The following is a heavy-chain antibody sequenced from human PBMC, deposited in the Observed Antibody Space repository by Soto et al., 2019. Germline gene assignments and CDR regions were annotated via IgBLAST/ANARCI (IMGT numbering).Heavy chain of an antibody. Sequence: TLSLTCAVSGYSISSGYYWGWIRQPPGKGLEWIGSIYHSGSTYYNPSLKSRVTISVDTSKNQFSLKLSSVTAADTAVYYCARALPYGYYIFDQWGRGTLVTVSS. CDR2: IYHSGST. V-gene: IGHV4-38-2*01. J-gene: IGHJ4*02. D-gene: IGHD3-3*01. CDR1: GYSISSGYY. CDR3: ARALPYGYYIFDQ.